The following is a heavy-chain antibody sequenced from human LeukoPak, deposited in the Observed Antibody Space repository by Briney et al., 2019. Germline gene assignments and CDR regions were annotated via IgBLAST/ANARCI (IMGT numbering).Heavy chain of an antibody. CDR2: ISGGGGST. J-gene: IGHJ5*02. CDR1: GFTFTSYS. Sequence: GGSLRLSCAASGFTFTSYSMNWVRQAPGKGLEWVSTISGGGGSTYYADSVKGRFTISRDNAKNSLYLQMNSLRAEDTAVYHCARDVGYRSWFDPWGQGTLVIVSS. V-gene: IGHV3-23*01. D-gene: IGHD5-18*01. CDR3: ARDVGYRSWFDP.